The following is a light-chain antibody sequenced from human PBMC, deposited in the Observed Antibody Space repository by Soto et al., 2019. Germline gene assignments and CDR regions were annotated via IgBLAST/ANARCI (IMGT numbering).Light chain of an antibody. Sequence: EIVMRQSPATLSVSPGQRATLSCRASQSVRTTVAWSHQRRGQAPRLLIYGASTRATGVPDRFSGGGSGTDFRLAVSSLQSEAFGIYYCQQYTAWPTTFGRGTKVEIK. CDR1: QSVRTT. CDR3: QQYTAWPTT. J-gene: IGKJ1*01. V-gene: IGKV3-15*01. CDR2: GAS.